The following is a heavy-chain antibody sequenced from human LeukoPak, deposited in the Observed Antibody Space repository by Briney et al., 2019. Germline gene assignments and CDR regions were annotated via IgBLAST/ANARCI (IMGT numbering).Heavy chain of an antibody. D-gene: IGHD5-12*01. J-gene: IGHJ4*02. CDR2: ISGGGDTT. CDR3: ASPYSGSSVGDY. V-gene: IGHV3-23*01. CDR1: GFTFSSFA. Sequence: QPGGSLRLSCVASGFTFSSFAMSWVRQAPGKGLEWVSAISGGGDTTYYADSVKGRFTISRDNAKNSLYLQMNSLRAEDTAVYYCASPYSGSSVGDYWGQGTLVTVSS.